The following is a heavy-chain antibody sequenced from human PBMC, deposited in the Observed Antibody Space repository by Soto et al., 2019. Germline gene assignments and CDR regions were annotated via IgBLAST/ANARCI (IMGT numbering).Heavy chain of an antibody. CDR3: AKGGEYSSGRDYYYGMDV. CDR1: GFTFSSYG. D-gene: IGHD6-19*01. V-gene: IGHV3-30*18. CDR2: ISYDGSNK. Sequence: ESGGGVVRPGRSLRLSCAASGFTFSSYGMHWVRQAPGKGLEWVAVISYDGSNKYYADSVKGRFTISRDNSKNTLYLQMNSLRAEDTAVYYCAKGGEYSSGRDYYYGMDVWGQGTTVTVSS. J-gene: IGHJ6*02.